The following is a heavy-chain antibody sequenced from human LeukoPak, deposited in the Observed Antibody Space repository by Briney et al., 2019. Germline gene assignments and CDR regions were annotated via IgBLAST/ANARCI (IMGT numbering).Heavy chain of an antibody. CDR1: GYTFTSYG. D-gene: IGHD3-22*01. CDR3: ARAYYYDSSGYHDWFDP. V-gene: IGHV1-18*01. J-gene: IGHJ5*02. CDR2: ISAYNGNT. Sequence: ASVKVSCKASGYTFTSYGISWVRQAPGQGLEWMGWISAYNGNTNYAEKLQGRVTMTTDTSTSTAYMELRSLRSDDTAVYYCARAYYYDSSGYHDWFDPWGQGTLVTVSS.